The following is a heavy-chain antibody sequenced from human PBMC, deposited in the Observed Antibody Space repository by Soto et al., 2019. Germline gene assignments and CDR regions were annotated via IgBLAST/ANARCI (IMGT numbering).Heavy chain of an antibody. V-gene: IGHV4-31*03. J-gene: IGHJ4*02. CDR3: ARETYYYDSSGYYYGGCFDY. CDR1: GGSISSGGYY. Sequence: QVQLQESGPGLVKPSQTLSLTCTVSGGSISSGGYYWSWIRQHPGKGLEGIGYIYYSGSTYYNPSRKSRVTRTVDTAKNQFARKLISVTAADTAVYYCARETYYYDSSGYYYGGCFDYWGQGTLVTVSS. CDR2: IYYSGST. D-gene: IGHD3-22*01.